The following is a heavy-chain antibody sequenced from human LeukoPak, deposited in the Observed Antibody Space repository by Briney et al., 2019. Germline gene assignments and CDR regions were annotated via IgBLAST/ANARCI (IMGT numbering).Heavy chain of an antibody. V-gene: IGHV1-18*01. CDR3: AVRNRSSWSPFDF. J-gene: IGHJ4*02. CDR2: ISAYNGDT. D-gene: IGHD6-13*01. Sequence: ASVKVSCKASGYTFTNYGISWVRQAPGQGLEWMGWISAYNGDTNYAQKLQGRVTMTTGTSTSTAYMELRTLRSDDTAVYYCAVRNRSSWSPFDFWGQGTLVTVSS. CDR1: GYTFTNYG.